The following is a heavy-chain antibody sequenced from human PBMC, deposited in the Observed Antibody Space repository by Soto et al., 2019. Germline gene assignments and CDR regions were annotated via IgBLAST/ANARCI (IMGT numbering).Heavy chain of an antibody. CDR2: IYYSGST. CDR3: ARIPDWGGCTNGVCPFDY. D-gene: IGHD2-8*01. Sequence: QVQLQESGPGLVKPSQTLSLTCTVSGGSISSGGYYWSWIRQHPGKGLEWIGYIYYSGSTYYNPSLKSRVTISVDTSKNQFSLKLSSVTAADTAVYYSARIPDWGGCTNGVCPFDYWGQGTLVTVSS. J-gene: IGHJ4*02. CDR1: GGSISSGGYY. V-gene: IGHV4-31*03.